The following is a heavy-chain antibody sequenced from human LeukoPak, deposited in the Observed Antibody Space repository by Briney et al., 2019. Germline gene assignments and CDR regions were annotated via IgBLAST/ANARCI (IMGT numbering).Heavy chain of an antibody. CDR1: GDSITGYY. CDR2: IYYTGNT. V-gene: IGHV4-39*07. CDR3: TKSDGYGLIRI. Sequence: SETLSLTCTVSGDSITGYYCGWIRQPPGKGLEWIGNIYYTGNTYYNASLKSRVTISVDTSKNQFSLKVISMTAADTAVYYCTKSDGYGLIRICGRGTMVTVSS. J-gene: IGHJ3*02. D-gene: IGHD3-10*01.